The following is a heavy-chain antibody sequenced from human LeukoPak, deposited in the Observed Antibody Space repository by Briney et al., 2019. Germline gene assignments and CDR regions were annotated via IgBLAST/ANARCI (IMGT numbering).Heavy chain of an antibody. CDR3: AREGTAGTNLNWFDP. CDR2: ISYSGST. Sequence: SETLSLTFTVSGGSISRYYWSWIRQPPAKGREGIGDISYSGSTNFNPSLKSRVTISVDTSKNQFSLKLSSVTAADTAVYYCAREGTAGTNLNWFDPWGQGTLVTVSS. D-gene: IGHD1-1*01. V-gene: IGHV4-59*01. CDR1: GGSISRYY. J-gene: IGHJ5*02.